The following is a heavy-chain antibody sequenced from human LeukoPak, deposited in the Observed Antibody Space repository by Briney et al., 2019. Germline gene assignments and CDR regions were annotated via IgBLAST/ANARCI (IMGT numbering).Heavy chain of an antibody. CDR2: IYYSGST. J-gene: IGHJ4*02. CDR1: GGSISSGGYY. V-gene: IGHV4-31*03. CDR3: ARGYGSGSFLDY. D-gene: IGHD3-10*01. Sequence: SETLSLTCTVSGGSISSGGYYWSWIRRHPGKGLEWIGYIYYSGSTYYNPSLKSRVTISVDTSKNQFSLKLSSVTAADTAVYYCARGYGSGSFLDYWGQGTLVTVSS.